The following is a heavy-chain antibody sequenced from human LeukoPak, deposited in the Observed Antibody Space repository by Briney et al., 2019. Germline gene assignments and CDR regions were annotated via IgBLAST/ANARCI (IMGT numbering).Heavy chain of an antibody. CDR1: GGTFSSYA. CDR3: ARQTVMTMVRGSEFGP. J-gene: IGHJ5*02. V-gene: IGHV1-69*04. CDR2: IIPILGIA. D-gene: IGHD3-10*01. Sequence: SVKVSCKASGGTFSSYAISWVRQAPGQGLEWMGRIIPILGIANYAQKFQGRVTITADKSTSTAYMELSSLRSEDTAVYYCARQTVMTMVRGSEFGPWGQGTLVTVSS.